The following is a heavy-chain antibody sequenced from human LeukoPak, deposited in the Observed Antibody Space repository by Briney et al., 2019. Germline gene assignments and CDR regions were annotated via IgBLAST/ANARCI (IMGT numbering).Heavy chain of an antibody. D-gene: IGHD3-16*01. Sequence: GGSLRLSCAASGFTFSSYSMNWVRQAPGKGLEWVSSISSSSSYIYYADSVKGRFTISRDNAKNSLYLQMNSLRAEDTAVYYCARGAYGRGDFDYWGQGTLVTVSS. V-gene: IGHV3-21*01. CDR3: ARGAYGRGDFDY. CDR2: ISSSSSYI. CDR1: GFTFSSYS. J-gene: IGHJ4*02.